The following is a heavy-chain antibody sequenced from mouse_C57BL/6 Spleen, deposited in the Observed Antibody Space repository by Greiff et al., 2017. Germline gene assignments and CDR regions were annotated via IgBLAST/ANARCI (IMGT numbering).Heavy chain of an antibody. CDR1: GYTFTSYW. V-gene: IGHV1-55*01. CDR2: IYPGSGST. Sequence: VQLQQPGAELVKPGASVKMYCTASGYTFTSYWITWVKQRPGQGLEWIGDIYPGSGSTNYYEKFKSKATLTVDTSSSTASIQLSSLTSEDSAVYYCARRDYGSSSHFGYWGQGTTLTVSS. D-gene: IGHD1-1*01. J-gene: IGHJ2*01. CDR3: ARRDYGSSSHFGY.